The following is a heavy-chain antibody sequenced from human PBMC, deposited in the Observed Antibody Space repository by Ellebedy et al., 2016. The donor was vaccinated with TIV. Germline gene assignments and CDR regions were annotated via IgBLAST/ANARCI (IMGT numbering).Heavy chain of an antibody. CDR3: AAREVVATDF. CDR1: GDSVSRSNYY. V-gene: IGHV4-39*07. CDR2: LYHTGTT. Sequence: SETLSLTXTVSGDSVSRSNYYWGWIRQRPGKGPEWIGNLYHTGTTFYNPSLKSRVTMSVDTSKRQFSLILNAVTAADTAVYYCAAREVVATDFWGQGALVTVSS. D-gene: IGHD2-15*01. J-gene: IGHJ4*02.